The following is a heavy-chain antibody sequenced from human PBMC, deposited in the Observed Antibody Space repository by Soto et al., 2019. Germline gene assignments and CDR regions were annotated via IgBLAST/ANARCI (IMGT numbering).Heavy chain of an antibody. V-gene: IGHV1-18*04. D-gene: IGHD3-22*01. CDR1: GYTFSSYG. CDR2: ISAYNGNT. Sequence: QVQLVQSGAEVKKPGASVKVSCKASGYTFSSYGISWVRQAPGQVLEWMGWISAYNGNTHYAQKLQGRVTMTTDTSTSTAYMELRSLRSDDTAVYYCARGINYYDSGGYYYYYGMDVWGQGTTVTVSS. CDR3: ARGINYYDSGGYYYYYGMDV. J-gene: IGHJ6*02.